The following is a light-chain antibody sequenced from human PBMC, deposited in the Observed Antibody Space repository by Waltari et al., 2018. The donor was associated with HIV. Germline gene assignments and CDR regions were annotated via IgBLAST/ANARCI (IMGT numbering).Light chain of an antibody. Sequence: SYELTQPPSVSVSPGQTARIACSGDALPKKYVYWYQLKSGQAPVLVIFEDTKRPSGIPERFSGSSSGTVATLIVTEAHVDDEGDYYCYSTDTSGTQWVFGGRTKLTVL. V-gene: IGLV3-10*01. CDR2: EDT. J-gene: IGLJ3*02. CDR1: ALPKKY. CDR3: YSTDTSGTQWV.